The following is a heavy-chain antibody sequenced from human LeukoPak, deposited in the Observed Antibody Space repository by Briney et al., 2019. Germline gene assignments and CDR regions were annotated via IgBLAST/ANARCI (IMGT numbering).Heavy chain of an antibody. V-gene: IGHV3-66*01. J-gene: IGHJ4*02. D-gene: IGHD3-10*01. CDR2: IYSGGST. Sequence: GNLSLNCAASGFTVGSNYWNWIRQAPGKGLEWVANIYSGGSTDYAKSLKSRFTISVDTTKKTLYLQMNRLTSDATAVYYCAGNNYASGNFLVYWGQGTLVTVSS. CDR1: GFTVGSNY. CDR3: AGNNYASGNFLVY.